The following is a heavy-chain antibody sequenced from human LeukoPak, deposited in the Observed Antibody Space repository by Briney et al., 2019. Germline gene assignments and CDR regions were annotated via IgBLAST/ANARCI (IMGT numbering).Heavy chain of an antibody. D-gene: IGHD3-22*01. CDR3: ALGATMNYYFDY. CDR2: VSGSGGST. J-gene: IGHJ4*02. CDR1: GFTLSSYA. V-gene: IGHV3-23*01. Sequence: GGSLRLSCAASGFTLSSYAVSWVRQTSGKGLEWVSAVSGSGGSTYYADSVKGRFTISRDNSKNTLYLQMNSLRAEDTAVYYCALGATMNYYFDYWGQGTLVAVSS.